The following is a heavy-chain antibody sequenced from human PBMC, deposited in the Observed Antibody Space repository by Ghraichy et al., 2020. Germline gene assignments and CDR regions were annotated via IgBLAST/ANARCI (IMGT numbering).Heavy chain of an antibody. CDR1: GFTVSSNY. V-gene: IGHV3-7*01. J-gene: IGHJ4*02. CDR3: ASHSGFRHDY. Sequence: GESLNISCAASGFTVSSNYMSWVRQAPGKGLEWVANIKQDGSEKYYVDSVRGRFTISRDNSRNSLYLQMNSLRVEDTAVYYCASHSGFRHDYWGQGTLVTVSS. D-gene: IGHD5-12*01. CDR2: IKQDGSEK.